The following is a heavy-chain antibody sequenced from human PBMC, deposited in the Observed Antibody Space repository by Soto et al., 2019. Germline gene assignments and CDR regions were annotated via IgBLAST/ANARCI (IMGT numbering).Heavy chain of an antibody. CDR1: GGSISSDHYH. CDR2: IHYSGSV. CDR3: VGEDDGGDRDYYGLDV. D-gene: IGHD4-17*01. Sequence: LCGGSISSDHYHWTWIRQTPGKGLEWIGYIHYSGSVYYNPSLQSRVTMSVDTSKNLFSLKLSSVTAADTAVYFCVGEDDGGDRDYYGLDVWGQGTTVTVSS. V-gene: IGHV4-30-4*01. J-gene: IGHJ6*02.